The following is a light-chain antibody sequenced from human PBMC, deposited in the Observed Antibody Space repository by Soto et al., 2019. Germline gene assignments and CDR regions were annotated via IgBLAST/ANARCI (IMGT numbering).Light chain of an antibody. J-gene: IGKJ1*01. CDR1: QSVSSN. CDR2: ATS. Sequence: EIVMTQSPATLSVSTGERATLSCRASQSVSSNLAWYQQKPVQAPRLLIYATSSRATGIPDRFSGSGSGTDFTLTISRLEPEDFAVYYCQQYGRSGTFGQGTKVDI. CDR3: QQYGRSGT. V-gene: IGKV3-20*01.